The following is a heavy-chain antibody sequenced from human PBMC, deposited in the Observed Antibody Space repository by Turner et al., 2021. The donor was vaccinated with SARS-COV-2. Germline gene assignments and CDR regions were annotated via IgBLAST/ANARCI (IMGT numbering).Heavy chain of an antibody. J-gene: IGHJ3*02. D-gene: IGHD1-7*01. CDR1: GYNFANYW. Sequence: EVQLVQSGPEVKKAGESLKISCQASGYNFANYWIAWVRQMPGKGLEWMGRIDTGDSYTNYGPSFQGHVIISVDRSISTAYLQWSSLKASDTAIYYCARLSAISGTTRGDAFDIWGQGTAV. V-gene: IGHV5-10-1*03. CDR3: ARLSAISGTTRGDAFDI. CDR2: IDTGDSYT.